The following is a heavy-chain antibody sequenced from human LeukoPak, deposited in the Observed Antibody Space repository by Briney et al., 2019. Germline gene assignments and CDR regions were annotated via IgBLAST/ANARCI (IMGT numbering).Heavy chain of an antibody. Sequence: ETLSLTCAVYGGSFSGYYWSWVRQAPGEGLEWLSAINGRGITYYAGSVKGRFTISRDNSESTLYLQMNSLTVDDTAVYFCAKERQTGDYFTSDYWGQGTLVTVSS. CDR3: AKERQTGDYFTSDY. J-gene: IGHJ4*02. D-gene: IGHD4-17*01. CDR2: INGRGIT. V-gene: IGHV3-53*01. CDR1: GGSFSGYY.